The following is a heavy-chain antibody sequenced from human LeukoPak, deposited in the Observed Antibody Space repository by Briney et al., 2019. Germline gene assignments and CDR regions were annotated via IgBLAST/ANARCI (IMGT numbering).Heavy chain of an antibody. CDR2: INPGGGDT. Sequence: GASVKVSCKASGYTFNTYYIHWVRQAPGQGLEWMGLINPGGGDTSYAQNLQGRVTMTRDTSTSTVYLELSNLRSEDTAVYYGARGPRGQRFDYWGQGTLVTVSS. V-gene: IGHV1-46*02. D-gene: IGHD1-1*01. CDR3: ARGPRGQRFDY. CDR1: GYTFNTYY. J-gene: IGHJ4*02.